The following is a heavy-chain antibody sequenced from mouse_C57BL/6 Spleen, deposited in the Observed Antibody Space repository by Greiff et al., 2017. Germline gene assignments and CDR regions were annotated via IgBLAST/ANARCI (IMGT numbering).Heavy chain of an antibody. V-gene: IGHV3-6*01. CDR1: GYSITSGYY. Sequence: EVKLMESGPGLVKPSQSLSLTCSVTGYSITSGYYWNWIRQFPGNKLEWMGYISYDGSNNYNPSLKNRISITRDTSKNQFFLKLNSVTTEDTATYYCARGATGALGYWGQGTTLTVSS. CDR2: ISYDGSN. D-gene: IGHD3-1*01. J-gene: IGHJ2*01. CDR3: ARGATGALGY.